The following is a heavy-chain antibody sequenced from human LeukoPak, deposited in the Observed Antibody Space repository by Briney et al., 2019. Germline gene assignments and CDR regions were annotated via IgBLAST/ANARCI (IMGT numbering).Heavy chain of an antibody. CDR1: GFTFDDYA. CDR3: AKDMGYSGNYRTPDY. J-gene: IGHJ4*02. D-gene: IGHD1-26*01. CDR2: ISWNSGSM. Sequence: GRSLRLSCVASGFTFDDYAMHWVRQAPGKGLEWVSGISWNSGSMGYADSVKGRFTISRDNAKNSLYLQMNSPRAEDTALYYCAKDMGYSGNYRTPDYWGQGTLVTVSS. V-gene: IGHV3-9*01.